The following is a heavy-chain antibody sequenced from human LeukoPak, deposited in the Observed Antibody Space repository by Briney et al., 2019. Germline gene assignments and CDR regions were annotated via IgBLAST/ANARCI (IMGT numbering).Heavy chain of an antibody. D-gene: IGHD3-10*01. CDR2: ISSSSSYI. CDR3: AGGLQVEVHTYYYYYMDV. V-gene: IGHV3-21*01. CDR1: GFTFSSYS. Sequence: GGSLRLSCAASGFTFSSYSMNWVPQATGKGLEWVSSISSSSSYIYYADSVKGRFTISRDKDKDSLYLQMNNRRAQDPAVYYCAGGLQVEVHTYYYYYMDVWGKGTTVTVYS. J-gene: IGHJ6*03.